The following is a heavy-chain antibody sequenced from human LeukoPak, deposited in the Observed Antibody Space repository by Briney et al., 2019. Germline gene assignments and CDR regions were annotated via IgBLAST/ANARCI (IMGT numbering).Heavy chain of an antibody. CDR1: GYTFTSYG. D-gene: IGHD3-22*01. J-gene: IGHJ4*02. Sequence: ASVKVSCKASGYTFTSYGISWVRQAPGQGLEWMGWINAYNGNTNYAQILQARVTMTTDTSTSTVYMELRSLRSDDTAVYYCARDSYPPYNSNGYYSDFDYWGQGTLVTVSS. V-gene: IGHV1-18*01. CDR2: INAYNGNT. CDR3: ARDSYPPYNSNGYYSDFDY.